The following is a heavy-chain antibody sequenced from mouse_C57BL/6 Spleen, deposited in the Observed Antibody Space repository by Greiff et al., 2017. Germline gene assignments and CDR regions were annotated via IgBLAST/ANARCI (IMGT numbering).Heavy chain of an antibody. J-gene: IGHJ4*01. V-gene: IGHV3-6*01. CDR3: ARSPGPSMDY. Sequence: EVKLQESGPGLVKPSQSLSLTCSVTGYSITSGYYWNWIRQFPGNKLEWMGYISYDGSNNYNPSLKNRISITRDTSKNQFFLKLNSVTTEDTATYYCARSPGPSMDYWGQGTSVTVSS. CDR1: GYSITSGYY. CDR2: ISYDGSN.